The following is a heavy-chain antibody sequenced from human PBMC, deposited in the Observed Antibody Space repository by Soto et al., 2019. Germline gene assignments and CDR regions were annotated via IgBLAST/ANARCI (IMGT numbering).Heavy chain of an antibody. CDR3: ARYSGSYWHYLDF. CDR2: IYPGDYDT. J-gene: IGHJ4*02. D-gene: IGHD1-26*01. CDR1: GYSFASHW. Sequence: GESLKISCKGSGYSFASHWVAWVRQMPEKGLEWIGTIYPGDYDTKYSPAFRGQVTISADTSVSTAYLQWRSLEATDSAIYYCARYSGSYWHYLDFWGQGTLVTVSS. V-gene: IGHV5-51*01.